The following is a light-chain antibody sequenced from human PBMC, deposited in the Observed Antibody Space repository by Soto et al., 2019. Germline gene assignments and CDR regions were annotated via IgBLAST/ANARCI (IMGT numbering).Light chain of an antibody. J-gene: IGLJ2*01. CDR3: SSYGGSNNLI. CDR1: SSDVGGYNY. V-gene: IGLV2-8*01. Sequence: ALTQPPSASGSPGQSVTISCTGTSSDVGGYNYVSWYQQHPGKVPKLMIYEVNKRPSGVPDRFSGSKSGNTASLTVSGLQAEDEADYYCSSYGGSNNLIFGGGTKLTVL. CDR2: EVN.